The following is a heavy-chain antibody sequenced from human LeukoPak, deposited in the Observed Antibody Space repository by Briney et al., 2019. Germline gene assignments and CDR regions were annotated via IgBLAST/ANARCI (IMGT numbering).Heavy chain of an antibody. Sequence: GGSLRLSCAASGFTFSSYEMNWVRQAPGKGLEWVSYISSSGSTIYYADSVKGRFTISRDNAKNSLYLQMNSLRAEDTAVYYCARAQGPDRSGPCYYYYGMDVWGKGTTVTVSS. V-gene: IGHV3-48*03. CDR2: ISSSGSTI. D-gene: IGHD3-10*01. CDR3: ARAQGPDRSGPCYYYYGMDV. CDR1: GFTFSSYE. J-gene: IGHJ6*04.